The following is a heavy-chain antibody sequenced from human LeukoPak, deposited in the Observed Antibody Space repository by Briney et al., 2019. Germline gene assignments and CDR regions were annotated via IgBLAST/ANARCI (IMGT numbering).Heavy chain of an antibody. CDR3: VKDANWACDY. CDR1: GFTFSTNA. V-gene: IGHV3-30*02. Sequence: GGSLRLSSAASGFTFSTNAMHWVRQAPGKGLEWVAHIKSDGKNKWYSDSVRGRLTISRDTSKNTLYLQMNSLRVDDTAVYYCVKDANWACDYWGQGTLVTVSS. CDR2: IKSDGKNK. D-gene: IGHD7-27*01. J-gene: IGHJ4*02.